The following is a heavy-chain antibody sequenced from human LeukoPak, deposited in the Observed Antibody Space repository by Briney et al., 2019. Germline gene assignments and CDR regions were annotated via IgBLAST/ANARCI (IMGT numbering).Heavy chain of an antibody. V-gene: IGHV1-46*01. CDR1: GYTFTSYY. CDR3: ARVREGGLWFGEFYY. CDR2: IAPSGGSA. J-gene: IGHJ4*02. D-gene: IGHD3-10*01. Sequence: ASVKVSCKASGYTFTSYYMHWVRQAPGQGLEWMGIIAPSGGSASYAQKFQGRVTMTRDTSISTAYMELRSLRSDDTAVYYCARVREGGLWFGEFYYWGQGTLVTVSS.